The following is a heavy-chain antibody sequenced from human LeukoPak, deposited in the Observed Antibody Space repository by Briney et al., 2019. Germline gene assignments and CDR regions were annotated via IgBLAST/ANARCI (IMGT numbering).Heavy chain of an antibody. V-gene: IGHV1-69*13. CDR1: GGTFSSYA. CDR2: IIPIFGTA. J-gene: IGHJ6*03. D-gene: IGHD2-2*01. Sequence: SVKVSCKASGGTFSSYAISWVRQAPGQGLEWMGGIIPIFGTANYAQKFQGRVTITADESTSTAYMELSSLRSEDTAVYYCARAGPRYCSSTSCYHYYYYYMDVWGKGTTVTVSS. CDR3: ARAGPRYCSSTSCYHYYYYYMDV.